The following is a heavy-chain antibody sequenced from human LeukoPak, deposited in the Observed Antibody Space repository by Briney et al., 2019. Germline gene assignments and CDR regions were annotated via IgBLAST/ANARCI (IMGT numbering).Heavy chain of an antibody. CDR1: GGTFSSYA. Sequence: SVKVSCKASGGTFSSYAISWVRQAPGQGLEWMGRIIPILGIANYAQKFQGRVTITADKSTSTAYMELSSLRSEDTAVNYCAREADYYGSGSFDYWGQGTLVTVSS. CDR2: IIPILGIA. J-gene: IGHJ4*02. CDR3: AREADYYGSGSFDY. V-gene: IGHV1-69*04. D-gene: IGHD3-10*01.